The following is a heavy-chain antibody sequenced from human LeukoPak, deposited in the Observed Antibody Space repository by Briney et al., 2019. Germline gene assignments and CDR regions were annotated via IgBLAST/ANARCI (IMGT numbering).Heavy chain of an antibody. J-gene: IGHJ5*02. D-gene: IGHD3-22*01. CDR3: ARTAGSGYYNNWFDP. Sequence: GGSLRLSCAASGFTFSSYGMLWVRQAPGKGLEWVALIAYDGSQKTYADSVTGRFTVSRDNSKNTLYLQMNSLRAEDTAVYYCARTAGSGYYNNWFDPWGQGTLVTVSS. CDR2: IAYDGSQK. V-gene: IGHV3-30*03. CDR1: GFTFSSYG.